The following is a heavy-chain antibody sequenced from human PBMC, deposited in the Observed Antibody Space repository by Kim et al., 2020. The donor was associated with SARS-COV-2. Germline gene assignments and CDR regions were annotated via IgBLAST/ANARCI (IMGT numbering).Heavy chain of an antibody. D-gene: IGHD1-26*01. J-gene: IGHJ4*02. Sequence: YSPALKTRLNISKDTSKNQVVLTMTNMDPVDTATYYCARAIVGATGTFDDWGQGTLVTVSS. V-gene: IGHV2-70*01. CDR3: ARAIVGATGTFDD.